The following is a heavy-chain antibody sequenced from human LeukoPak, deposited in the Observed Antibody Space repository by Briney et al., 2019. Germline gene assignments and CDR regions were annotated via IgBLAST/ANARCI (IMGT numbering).Heavy chain of an antibody. J-gene: IGHJ6*03. CDR2: INTYSANT. D-gene: IGHD5-18*01. V-gene: IGHV1-18*01. CDR3: ARAVDTAMAGYYYYMDV. CDR1: GYTFNNHN. Sequence: ASVKVSCKPSGYTFNNHNINWVRQAPGRGLEWMGWINTYSANTNYAQEFQDRVIMTTDTSTSTAYMELRSLRSDDTAVYYCARAVDTAMAGYYYYMDVWGKGTTVTVSS.